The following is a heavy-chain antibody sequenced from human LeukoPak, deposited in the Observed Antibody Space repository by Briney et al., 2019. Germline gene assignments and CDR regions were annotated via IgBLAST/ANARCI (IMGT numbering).Heavy chain of an antibody. Sequence: GGSQRLSCAASGFTFSSYAMSWVRKAPGKGLEWVSAISGSGGSTYYADSVKGRFTISRDNSKNTLYLQRNSLRAEDTAVYYCAKDLSWNAIDYWGQGTLVTASS. CDR3: AKDLSWNAIDY. V-gene: IGHV3-23*01. CDR1: GFTFSSYA. D-gene: IGHD1-1*01. CDR2: ISGSGGST. J-gene: IGHJ4*02.